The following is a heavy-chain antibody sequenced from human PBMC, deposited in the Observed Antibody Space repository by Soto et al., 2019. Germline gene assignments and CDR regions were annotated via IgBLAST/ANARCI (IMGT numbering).Heavy chain of an antibody. V-gene: IGHV4-39*01. CDR3: ARSSGNDILTGYSGYYFDY. J-gene: IGHJ4*02. CDR2: IYYSGST. D-gene: IGHD3-9*01. CDR1: GGSISSSSYY. Sequence: SETLSLTCTVSGGSISSSSYYWGWIRQPPGKGLEWIGSIYYSGSTYYNPSLKSRVTISVDTAKNQFSLMLSSVTAADTAVYYCARSSGNDILTGYSGYYFDYWGQGTLVTVSS.